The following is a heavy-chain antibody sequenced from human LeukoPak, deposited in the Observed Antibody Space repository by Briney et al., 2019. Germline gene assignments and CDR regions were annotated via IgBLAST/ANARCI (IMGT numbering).Heavy chain of an antibody. CDR3: AREHYDILTGYYGAARGIDY. V-gene: IGHV1-69*13. CDR1: GGTFSSYA. CDR2: IIPIFGTA. J-gene: IGHJ4*02. D-gene: IGHD3-9*01. Sequence: ASVTVSCKASGGTFSSYAISWVRQAPGQGLEWMGGIIPIFGTANYAQKFQGRVTITADESTSTAYMELSSLRSEDTAVYYCAREHYDILTGYYGAARGIDYWGQGTLVTVSS.